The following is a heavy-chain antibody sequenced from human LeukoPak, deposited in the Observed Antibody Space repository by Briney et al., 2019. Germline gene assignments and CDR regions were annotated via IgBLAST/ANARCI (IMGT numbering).Heavy chain of an antibody. V-gene: IGHV3-74*01. D-gene: IGHD2-21*02. CDR2: ISPDGTDT. CDR1: GFTFSNYW. J-gene: IGHJ4*02. Sequence: GGSLRLSCAASGFTFSNYWMYCVRQGPGKGRVWVSRISPDGTDTGYADSAKGRFTISRDNAKNTLYLQMSSLRAQDTAVYYCARDLSVTWGQGTLVTVSS. CDR3: ARDLSVT.